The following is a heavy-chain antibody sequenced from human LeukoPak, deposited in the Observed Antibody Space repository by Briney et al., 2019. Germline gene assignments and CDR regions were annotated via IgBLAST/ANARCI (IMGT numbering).Heavy chain of an antibody. D-gene: IGHD3-10*01. CDR3: ARERMYSGSGSTYPYYDY. CDR2: IKPDGSEK. Sequence: GGSLSLSCAASGFPFSSYWMSWVRQAPGKGLEGVANIKPDGSEKYLMDSVKGGFTISRDNAKNELDLEMNSLRAEDTAEYFCARERMYSGSGSTYPYYDYWGQGTLVTVSS. J-gene: IGHJ4*02. CDR1: GFPFSSYW. V-gene: IGHV3-7*01.